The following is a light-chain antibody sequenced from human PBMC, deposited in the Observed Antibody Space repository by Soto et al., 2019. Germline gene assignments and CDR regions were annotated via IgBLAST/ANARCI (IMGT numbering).Light chain of an antibody. V-gene: IGLV1-44*01. CDR1: SSKFRINT. CDR3: AAWDDSLNAAHV. Sequence: QSVLTPPPSASASPGQRVTISCSRSSSKFRINTLNWNQQPPRPAPNLLICINNHRPSGVPDRFSGSQSGTSASLAISGLQSEDVADYYWAAWDDSLNAAHVFGTVTKDTV. J-gene: IGLJ1*01. CDR2: INN.